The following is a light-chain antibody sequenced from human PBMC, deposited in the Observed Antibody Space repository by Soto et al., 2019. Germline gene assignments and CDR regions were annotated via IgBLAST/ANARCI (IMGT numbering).Light chain of an antibody. J-gene: IGKJ4*01. Sequence: IQLTQSPSSLSASVGDRVTITCQASQGISRYLAWYQQKPGNAPKLLIYYASTLQSGVPSRFSGSGSGTEFTLTIANLQPEDFATYSCQQHNSFPLTFGEGTRVEIK. V-gene: IGKV1-9*01. CDR1: QGISRY. CDR3: QQHNSFPLT. CDR2: YAS.